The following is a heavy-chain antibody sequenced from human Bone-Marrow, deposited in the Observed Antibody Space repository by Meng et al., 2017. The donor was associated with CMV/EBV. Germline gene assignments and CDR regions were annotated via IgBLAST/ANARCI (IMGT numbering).Heavy chain of an antibody. CDR2: INPNSGGT. J-gene: IGHJ6*02. Sequence: ASVKVSCKASGYTFTSYAMNWVRQAPGQGLEWMGWINPNSGGTNYAQKFQGRVTMTRDTSISTAYMELSRLRSDDTAVYYCAREMQLARRGYYYYYYGMDVWGQGPTVTVSS. CDR1: GYTFTSYA. CDR3: AREMQLARRGYYYYYYGMDV. V-gene: IGHV1-2*02. D-gene: IGHD6-6*01.